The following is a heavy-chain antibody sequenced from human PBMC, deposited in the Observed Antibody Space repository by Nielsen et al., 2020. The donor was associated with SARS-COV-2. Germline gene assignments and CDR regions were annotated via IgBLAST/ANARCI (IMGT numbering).Heavy chain of an antibody. Sequence: GGSLKISCAASGFTFSSYDMHWVRQATGKGLEWVSAIGTAGDTYYPGSVKGRFTISRENAKNSLYLQMNSLRAGDTAVYYCARVNWNYGAFDIWGQGTMVTVSS. V-gene: IGHV3-13*04. D-gene: IGHD1-7*01. CDR3: ARVNWNYGAFDI. J-gene: IGHJ3*02. CDR2: IGTAGDT. CDR1: GFTFSSYD.